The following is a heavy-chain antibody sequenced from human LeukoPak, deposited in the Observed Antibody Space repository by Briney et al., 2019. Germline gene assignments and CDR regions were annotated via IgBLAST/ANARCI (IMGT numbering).Heavy chain of an antibody. J-gene: IGHJ6*04. D-gene: IGHD4-17*01. V-gene: IGHV3-33*01. CDR3: ARDLGDYGIEFYYYYGMDV. CDR2: IWYDGSNK. CDR1: GFTFSSYG. Sequence: PGGSLRLSCEASGFTFSSYGMHWVRQAPGKGLEWVAVIWYDGSNKYYADSVKGRFTISRDNSKNTLYLQMNSLRAEDTAVYYCARDLGDYGIEFYYYYGMDVWGKGTTVTVSS.